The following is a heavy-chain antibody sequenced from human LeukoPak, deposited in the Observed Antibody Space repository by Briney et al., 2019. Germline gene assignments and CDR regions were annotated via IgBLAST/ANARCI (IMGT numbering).Heavy chain of an antibody. CDR3: ARISSLVTFDY. CDR1: GRSISSSNW. V-gene: IGHV4-4*02. J-gene: IGHJ4*02. Sequence: SDTLSPTRAVSGRSISSSNWWCCVRQPPGRGREWIGEIYHSRSTNYNPSLKSRVTISVDKSKNQFSLKLSSVTAADTAVYYCARISSLVTFDYWGQGTLVTVSS. D-gene: IGHD3-9*01. CDR2: IYHSRST.